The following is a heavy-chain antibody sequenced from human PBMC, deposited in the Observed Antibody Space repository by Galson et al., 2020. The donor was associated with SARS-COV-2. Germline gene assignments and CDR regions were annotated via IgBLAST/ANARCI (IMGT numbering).Heavy chain of an antibody. Sequence: GESLKISCAASGFTFDDYGMSWVRQAPGKGLEWVSGINWNGGSTGYADSVKGRFTISRDNAKNSLYLQMNSLRAEDTALYHCARDRGDETDSSSWYGYFDLWGRGTLVTVSS. J-gene: IGHJ2*01. CDR1: GFTFDDYG. CDR3: ARDRGDETDSSSWYGYFDL. CDR2: INWNGGST. D-gene: IGHD6-13*01. V-gene: IGHV3-20*01.